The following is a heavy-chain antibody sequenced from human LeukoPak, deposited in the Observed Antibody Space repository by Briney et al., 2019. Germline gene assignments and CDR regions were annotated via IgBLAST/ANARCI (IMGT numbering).Heavy chain of an antibody. V-gene: IGHV4-39*07. CDR2: IYYSGST. CDR3: ARGWDTGYGYYGMDV. CDR1: GGSISSSSYY. Sequence: LETLSLTCTVSGGSISSSSYYWGWIRQPPGKGLEWIGSIYYSGSTYYNPSLKGRVTISVDTSKNQFSLKVKSVTAADTAVYYCARGWDTGYGYYGMDVWGQGTTVTVSS. J-gene: IGHJ6*02. D-gene: IGHD5-18*01.